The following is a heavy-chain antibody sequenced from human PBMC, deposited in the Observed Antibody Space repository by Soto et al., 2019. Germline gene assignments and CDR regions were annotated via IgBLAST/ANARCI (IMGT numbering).Heavy chain of an antibody. D-gene: IGHD7-27*01. CDR1: GGSISNVNYC. J-gene: IGHJ5*01. CDR2: IYNGGTT. CDR3: ARGPSGHKVDS. V-gene: IGHV4-30-4*01. Sequence: QVQLQESGPGLVKPSQTLSFTCTVSGGSISNVNYCWSWIRQSPNKGLEWIGHIYNGGTTYNNPSLTRLVSISIDSSNNQYSLKLSSVSAADTAFYYCARGPSGHKVDSWGHGILVTVSS.